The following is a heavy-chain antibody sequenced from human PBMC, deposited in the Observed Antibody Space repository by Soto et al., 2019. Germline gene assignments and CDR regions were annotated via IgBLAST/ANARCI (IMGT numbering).Heavy chain of an antibody. D-gene: IGHD3-22*01. J-gene: IGHJ6*02. CDR2: ISSGGQTI. Sequence: GGSLRLSCEASGFTLTSYEMNWVRQAPGKGLEWVSYISSGGQTIYYADSVKGRFTISRDNAKNSLYLQMNSLRGEDAAVYYCATHYPSKPTCPNYDMDVWGQGTTVTVSS. V-gene: IGHV3-48*03. CDR1: GFTLTSYE. CDR3: ATHYPSKPTCPNYDMDV.